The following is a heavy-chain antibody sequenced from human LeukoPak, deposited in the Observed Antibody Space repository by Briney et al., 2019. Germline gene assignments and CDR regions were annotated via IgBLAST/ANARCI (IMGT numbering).Heavy chain of an antibody. V-gene: IGHV3-23*01. CDR2: ISGSGGST. Sequence: GGSLRLSCAASGFTFSTYAMSWVRQAPGKGLEWVSAISGSGGSTYYADSVKGRFTISRDNSNNTLYLQMNSLRVEDTAVYYCAKEYGSSLRGNYFDYWGQGTLVTVSS. J-gene: IGHJ4*02. CDR1: GFTFSTYA. CDR3: AKEYGSSLRGNYFDY. D-gene: IGHD6-6*01.